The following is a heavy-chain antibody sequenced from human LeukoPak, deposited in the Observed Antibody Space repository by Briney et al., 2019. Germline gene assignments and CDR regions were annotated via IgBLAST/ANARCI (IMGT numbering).Heavy chain of an antibody. CDR3: ARDLRRGSSSWYVSGGDY. CDR2: ITAYNDNT. CDR1: GYTFTSYG. Sequence: GASVKVSCKASGYTFTSYGISWVRQAPGQGLEWMGWITAYNDNTYYAQKLQGRVTMTTDTSTSTAYMELRSLRSDDTAVYYCARDLRRGSSSWYVSGGDYWGKGTLVTVSS. J-gene: IGHJ4*02. V-gene: IGHV1-18*01. D-gene: IGHD6-13*01.